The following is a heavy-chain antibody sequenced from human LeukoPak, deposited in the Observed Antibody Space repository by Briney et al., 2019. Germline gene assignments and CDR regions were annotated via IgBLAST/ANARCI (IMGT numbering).Heavy chain of an antibody. Sequence: GASVKVSCKASGYTFTSYDINWVRQATGQGLEWMGWINPNSGGTNYAQKFQGRVTMTRDTSISTAYMELSRLRSDDTAVYYCARSIAARPMLGAFDIWGQGTMVTVSS. CDR2: INPNSGGT. CDR3: ARSIAARPMLGAFDI. CDR1: GYTFTSYD. J-gene: IGHJ3*02. D-gene: IGHD6-6*01. V-gene: IGHV1-2*02.